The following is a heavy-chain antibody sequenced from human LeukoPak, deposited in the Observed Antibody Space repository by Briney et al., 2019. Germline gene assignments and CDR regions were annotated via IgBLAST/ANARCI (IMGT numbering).Heavy chain of an antibody. J-gene: IGHJ3*02. D-gene: IGHD6-19*01. CDR3: AREGYSSGRAPAFDI. Sequence: GGSLRLSCVASGFTFSSSVMHWVRQPTGEGVEWVSGIGTAGETYYLGSVKGRFTISRESATNSLYLQMNSLTAGDTAMYYCAREGYSSGRAPAFDIWGQGTTVTVSS. CDR2: IGTAGET. CDR1: GFTFSSSV. V-gene: IGHV3-13*01.